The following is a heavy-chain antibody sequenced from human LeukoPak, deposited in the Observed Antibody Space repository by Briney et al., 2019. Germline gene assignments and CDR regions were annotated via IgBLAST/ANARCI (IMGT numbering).Heavy chain of an antibody. D-gene: IGHD3-9*01. V-gene: IGHV1-18*01. CDR2: ISAYNGNT. J-gene: IGHJ4*02. CDR1: GYTFTSYG. Sequence: ASVKVSCKASGYTFTSYGISWVRQAPGQGLEWMGWISAYNGNTNYAQKLQGRVTMTTDPSTSTAYMGLRSLRSDDTAVYYCARSRPVLRYFDWLLSAYFDYWGQGTLVTVSS. CDR3: ARSRPVLRYFDWLLSAYFDY.